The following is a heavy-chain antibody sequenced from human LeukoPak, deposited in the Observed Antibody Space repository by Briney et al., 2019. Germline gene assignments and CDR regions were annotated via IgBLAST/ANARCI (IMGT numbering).Heavy chain of an antibody. CDR3: ARLIGDYYDNSRSSYWHGHLDY. V-gene: IGHV1-46*01. D-gene: IGHD3-22*01. CDR1: GYTFTRNY. J-gene: IGHJ4*02. CDR2: IDPSGGGT. Sequence: ASVKVSCKASGYTFTRNYINWLRQAPGQGLEWTGMIDPSGGGTAYAQKFQDRGTMTSDTSTSTVYMELNCLRSADTAVYYCARLIGDYYDNSRSSYWHGHLDYWGQGALVTVSS.